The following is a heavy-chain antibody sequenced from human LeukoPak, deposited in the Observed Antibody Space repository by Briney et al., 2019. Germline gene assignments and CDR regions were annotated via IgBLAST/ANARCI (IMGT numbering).Heavy chain of an antibody. CDR1: GGSISSYY. J-gene: IGHJ6*03. D-gene: IGHD2-2*01. CDR3: ARDGAAPMYYHYMDV. CDR2: INYSGST. Sequence: SETLSLTCTVSGGSISSYYWSWIRQPPGKGLEWIGYINYSGSTNYNPSLKSRVTISLDTSKNQFSLELNSVTAADTAVYYCARDGAAPMYYHYMDVWGKGTTVTVSS. V-gene: IGHV4-59*01.